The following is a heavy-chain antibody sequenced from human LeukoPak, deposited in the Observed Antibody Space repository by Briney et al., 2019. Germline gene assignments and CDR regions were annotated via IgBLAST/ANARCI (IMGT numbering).Heavy chain of an antibody. CDR1: GYSFTSPW. D-gene: IGHD3-3*01. Sequence: GESLKISCKAPGYSFTSPWIGWVRQMPGKGLEWMGVIYPDDSDIRYSPSFEGQVTISADKSISTAYLQWSSLKAADTAMYYCARPRSGYYPLDYWGQGTLVTVSS. V-gene: IGHV5-51*01. J-gene: IGHJ4*02. CDR2: IYPDDSDI. CDR3: ARPRSGYYPLDY.